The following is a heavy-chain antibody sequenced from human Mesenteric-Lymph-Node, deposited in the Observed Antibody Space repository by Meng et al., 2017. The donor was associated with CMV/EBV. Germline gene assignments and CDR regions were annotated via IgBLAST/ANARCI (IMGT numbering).Heavy chain of an antibody. CDR2: INPKNGDT. J-gene: IGHJ5*02. V-gene: IGHV1-2*02. CDR1: GHTFIPNN. CDR3: ARSLVGATTLNYYDP. Sequence: GHTFIPNNTHWVRPAPGQGLEWLGWINPKNGDTKYAQKFQGRVTMTSDTSISTAYLDLGSLGSDDTAVYYCARSLVGATTLNYYDPWGQGTLVTVSS. D-gene: IGHD1-26*01.